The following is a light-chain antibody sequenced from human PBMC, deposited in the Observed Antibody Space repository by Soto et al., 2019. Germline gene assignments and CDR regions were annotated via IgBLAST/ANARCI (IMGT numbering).Light chain of an antibody. Sequence: IQMTQSPSSLSASVGDRVTITCRASQDISNYLPWFQQKPGKLPKVLIYAASTLQSGVPSRFSGSGSGTDFTLTITSLQPEDVATYYCQRYYSAPFTFGPGTKVDIK. CDR1: QDISNY. J-gene: IGKJ3*01. CDR3: QRYYSAPFT. CDR2: AAS. V-gene: IGKV1-27*01.